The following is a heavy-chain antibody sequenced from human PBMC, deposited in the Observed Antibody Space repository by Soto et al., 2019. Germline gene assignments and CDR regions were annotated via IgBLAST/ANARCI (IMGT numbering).Heavy chain of an antibody. CDR3: APGWCRGTLGS. CDR1: GYTFTSYF. Sequence: ASVKVSCKASGYTFTSYFMHWVRQAPGQGLEWMGRINPSDGSTTYSLKFQGRVTMTSDTSTTTVFMELDSLRSDDTAVYYCAPGWCRGTLGSWGRGTLVVVSS. D-gene: IGHD2-8*02. V-gene: IGHV1-46*01. J-gene: IGHJ5*01. CDR2: INPSDGST.